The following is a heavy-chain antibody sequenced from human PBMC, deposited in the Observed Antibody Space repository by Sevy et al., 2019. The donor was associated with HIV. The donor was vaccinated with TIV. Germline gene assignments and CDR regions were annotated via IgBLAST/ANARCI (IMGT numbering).Heavy chain of an antibody. CDR3: ARAVFNDYGDYVDYYYGMDV. CDR2: ISSSSSYI. CDR1: GFSFSSYT. D-gene: IGHD4-17*01. V-gene: IGHV3-21*01. Sequence: GGSLRLSCEASGFSFSSYTISWVRQAPGKGLEWVSSISSSSSYIYYADSVKGRFTISRDNAKNSLYLQMNSLRAEDTAVYYCARAVFNDYGDYVDYYYGMDVWGQGTTVTVSS. J-gene: IGHJ6*02.